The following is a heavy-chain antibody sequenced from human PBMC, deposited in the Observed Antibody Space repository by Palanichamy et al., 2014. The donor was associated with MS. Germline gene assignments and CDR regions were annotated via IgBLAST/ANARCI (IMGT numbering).Heavy chain of an antibody. J-gene: IGHJ4*01. V-gene: IGHV4-59*01. CDR2: IYYTGST. CDR1: GGSISTYY. CDR3: ATGRGRGFFDY. Sequence: QMQLQESGPGLVKPSETLSLTCTVSGGSISTYYWSWIRQPPREGLEWIGYIYYTGSTSYNPSLESRVTISVDTSKNQFSLKLSSVTAADTAVYYCATGRGRGFFDYWGRGTLVTVSS.